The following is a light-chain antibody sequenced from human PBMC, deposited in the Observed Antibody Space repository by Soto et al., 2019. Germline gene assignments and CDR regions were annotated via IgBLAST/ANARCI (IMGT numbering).Light chain of an antibody. J-gene: IGKJ3*01. CDR3: LQINSYPFT. Sequence: DIQLTQSPSFLSASVGDRVTITCRASQGISSYLVWYQQKPGKAPKLLIYAASTLQSGVPSRFSGSGGGTDFTLTISSLQPEDFATYYCLQINSYPFTFGPGTKVDIK. CDR2: AAS. V-gene: IGKV1-9*01. CDR1: QGISSY.